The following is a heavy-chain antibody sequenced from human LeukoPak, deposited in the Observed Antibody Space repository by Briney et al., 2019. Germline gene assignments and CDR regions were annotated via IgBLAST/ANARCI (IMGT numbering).Heavy chain of an antibody. CDR1: GSTVTSYG. CDR3: ARAVAYYYDSSGLDAFDI. V-gene: IGHV1-2*04. CDR2: ISVKTGNT. D-gene: IGHD3-22*01. J-gene: IGHJ3*02. Sequence: ASVKVSCTASGSTVTSYGVVYLRQAPGQGLEWMGWISVKTGNTSYSQKFQGWVTMTRDTSISTAYMELSRLRSDDTAVYYCARAVAYYYDSSGLDAFDIWGQGTMVTVSS.